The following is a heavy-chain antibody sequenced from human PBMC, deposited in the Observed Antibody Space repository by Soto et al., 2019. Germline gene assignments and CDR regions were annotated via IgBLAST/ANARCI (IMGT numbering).Heavy chain of an antibody. CDR1: GFIFSYSG. CDR2: VSHDGSYQ. J-gene: IGHJ4*02. V-gene: IGHV3-30*03. D-gene: IGHD1-26*01. CDR3: VKWDNAYFDS. Sequence: PGGSLRLSCAASGFIFSYSGMHWVRQAPGKGLEWVAVVSHDGSYQNYADSVKGRFIVSRDNSKNTVDLLMNSLRVDDTAVYYCVKWDNAYFDSWGPGTLVTVSS.